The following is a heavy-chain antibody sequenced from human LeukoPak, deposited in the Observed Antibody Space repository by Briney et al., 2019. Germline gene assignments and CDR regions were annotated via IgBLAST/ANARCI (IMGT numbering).Heavy chain of an antibody. J-gene: IGHJ4*02. Sequence: GGSLRLSCAASGFTFSSYGMHWVRQAPGKGLEWVAFIRYDGSNKYYADSVKGRFTISRDNSKNTLYLQMNSLRAEDTAVYYCAKVLSHHDFWSGYFDYWGQGTLVTVSS. CDR2: IRYDGSNK. CDR1: GFTFSSYG. V-gene: IGHV3-30*02. D-gene: IGHD3-3*01. CDR3: AKVLSHHDFWSGYFDY.